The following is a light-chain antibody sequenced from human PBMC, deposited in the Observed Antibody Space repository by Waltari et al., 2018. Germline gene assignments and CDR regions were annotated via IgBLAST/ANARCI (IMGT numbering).Light chain of an antibody. V-gene: IGKV1-9*01. Sequence: DIQLTQSPSFLSSSVGDRVPITCRASQGITNYLSWYQQKPGKAPKLLIYAASALQSGVPSTFSGSGSGTEFTLTIISLQPEDLATYYCQHLNSYPITFGQGTRLEMK. CDR3: QHLNSYPIT. CDR1: QGITNY. CDR2: AAS. J-gene: IGKJ5*01.